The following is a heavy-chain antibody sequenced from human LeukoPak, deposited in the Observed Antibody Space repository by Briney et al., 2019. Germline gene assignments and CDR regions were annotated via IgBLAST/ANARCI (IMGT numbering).Heavy chain of an antibody. V-gene: IGHV3-64*01. CDR2: ISSNGGST. Sequence: PGGSLRLSCAASGFTFSSYGMHWVRQAPGKGLEYVSGISSNGGSTYYANSVKGRFTISRDNSKNTLYLQMGSLRVEDMAVYYCARECSSSSVDYWGQGTLVTVSS. J-gene: IGHJ4*02. D-gene: IGHD6-6*01. CDR1: GFTFSSYG. CDR3: ARECSSSSVDY.